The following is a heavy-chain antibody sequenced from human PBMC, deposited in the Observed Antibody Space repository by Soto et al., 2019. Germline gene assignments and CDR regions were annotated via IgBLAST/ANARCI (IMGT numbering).Heavy chain of an antibody. V-gene: IGHV4-34*01. CDR3: ARADSSSWYLIDY. Sequence: QVQLQQWGAGLLKPSETLSLTCAVYGGSFSGYYWSWIRQPPGKGLEWIGEINHSGSTNYNPSLKIRVTVSVDTSKNQFSLKLSSVTAADMVVYYCARADSSSWYLIDYWGQGTLVTVSS. CDR2: INHSGST. D-gene: IGHD6-13*01. CDR1: GGSFSGYY. J-gene: IGHJ4*02.